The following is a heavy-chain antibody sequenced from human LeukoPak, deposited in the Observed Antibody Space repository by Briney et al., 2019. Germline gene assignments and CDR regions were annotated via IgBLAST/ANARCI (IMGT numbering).Heavy chain of an antibody. CDR2: INPNSGGT. V-gene: IGHV1-2*02. CDR1: GYTFTGYY. Sequence: GASVKVSCKASGYTFTGYYMHWVRQAPGQGLEWMGWINPNSGGTNYAQKFQGRVTMTRDASISTAYMELSRLRSDDTAVYYCARDFATMGNYYYYGMDVWGQGTTVTVSS. J-gene: IGHJ6*02. CDR3: ARDFATMGNYYYYGMDV. D-gene: IGHD4/OR15-4a*01.